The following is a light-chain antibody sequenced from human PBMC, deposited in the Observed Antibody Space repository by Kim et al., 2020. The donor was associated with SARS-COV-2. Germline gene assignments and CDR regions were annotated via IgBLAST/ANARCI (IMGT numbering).Light chain of an antibody. CDR1: QSVSSY. Sequence: EIVLTQSPGTLSLSPGERATLSCRAGQSVSSYLAWYQQKPGQAPRLLIYGASNRATGIPDRFSGSGSGTDFTLTISRLEPEDFAVYYCKQYGISPLTFGPGTKVEIK. CDR3: KQYGISPLT. J-gene: IGKJ3*01. V-gene: IGKV3-20*01. CDR2: GAS.